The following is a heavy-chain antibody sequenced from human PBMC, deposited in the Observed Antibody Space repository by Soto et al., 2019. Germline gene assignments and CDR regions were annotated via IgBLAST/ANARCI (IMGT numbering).Heavy chain of an antibody. V-gene: IGHV3-21*01. CDR3: ARGSHSSYVSEFY. Sequence: GGSLRLSCAASGFTFSSYSMNWVRQAPGKGLEWVSSISSSSSYIYYADSVKGRFTISRDNAKNSLYLQMNSLRAEDTAVYYCARGSHSSYVSEFYWGQGTLVTVSS. CDR1: GFTFSSYS. CDR2: ISSSSSYI. D-gene: IGHD5-12*01. J-gene: IGHJ4*02.